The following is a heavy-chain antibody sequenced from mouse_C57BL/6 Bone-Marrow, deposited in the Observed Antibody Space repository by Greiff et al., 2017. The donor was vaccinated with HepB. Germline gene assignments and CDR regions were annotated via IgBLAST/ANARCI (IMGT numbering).Heavy chain of an antibody. CDR3: AREGYDYDEAWFAY. Sequence: QVQLQQPGAELVRPGSSVKLSCKASGYTFTSYWMHWVKQRPIQGLEWIGNIDPSDSETHYNQKFKDKATFTVDKSSSTAYMQLSSLTSEDSAVYYGAREGYDYDEAWFAYWGQGTLVTVSA. CDR1: GYTFTSYW. CDR2: IDPSDSET. J-gene: IGHJ3*01. D-gene: IGHD2-4*01. V-gene: IGHV1-52*01.